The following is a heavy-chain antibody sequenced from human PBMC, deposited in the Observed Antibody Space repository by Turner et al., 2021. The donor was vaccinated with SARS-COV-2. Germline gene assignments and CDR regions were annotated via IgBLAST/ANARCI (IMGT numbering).Heavy chain of an antibody. V-gene: IGHV4-39*01. CDR1: GGSISSSSFH. J-gene: IGHJ6*02. CDR3: ASPVVVTATPNYYGMDV. D-gene: IGHD2-21*02. CDR2: IYYSGST. Sequence: QLQLQESGPGLVKPSETLSLTCTVSGGSISSSSFHWGWIRRPPGKGLEWIGNIYYSGSTYYNPSLKSRVTISVDTSKSQFSLKLGSVTAADTAVYYCASPVVVTATPNYYGMDVWGQGTTVTVSS.